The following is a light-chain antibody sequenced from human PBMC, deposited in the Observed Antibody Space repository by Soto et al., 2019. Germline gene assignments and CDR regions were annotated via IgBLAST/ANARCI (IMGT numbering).Light chain of an antibody. CDR2: DVS. V-gene: IGLV2-14*03. J-gene: IGLJ2*01. CDR3: SSYTTSSTVV. Sequence: QSVLTQPASVSGSPGQSITISCTGTSSDVGGYNYVSWYQHHPGKAPKLMIYDVSDRTSGISNRFSSFKSGNTASLTISGLQAEDEADYYCSSYTTSSTVVFGGGTKLTVL. CDR1: SSDVGGYNY.